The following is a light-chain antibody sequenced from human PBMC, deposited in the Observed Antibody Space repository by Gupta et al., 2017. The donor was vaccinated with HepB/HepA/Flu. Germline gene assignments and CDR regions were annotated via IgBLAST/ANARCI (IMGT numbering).Light chain of an antibody. CDR2: AAS. CDR1: QGISTY. CDR3: RQLNSCLFT. V-gene: IGKV1-9*01. Sequence: DIQLTHSPSFLSASVGDRVTITCRASQGISTYLAWYQQKPGKAPKLLMYAASTLQSGVPSRFSGSGSGTEFTLTISSREPEDSATYFCRQLNSCLFTFGHGTXVDIK. J-gene: IGKJ3*01.